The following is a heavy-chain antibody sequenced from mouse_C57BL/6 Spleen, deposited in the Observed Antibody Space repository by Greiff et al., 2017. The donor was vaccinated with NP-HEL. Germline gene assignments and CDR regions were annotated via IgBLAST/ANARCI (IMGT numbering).Heavy chain of an antibody. V-gene: IGHV5-17*01. J-gene: IGHJ4*01. Sequence: EVKLVESGGGLVKPGGSLKLSCAASGFTFSDYGMHWVRQAPEKGLEWVAYISSGSSTIYYADTVKGRFTISRDNAKNTLFLQMTSLRSEDTAMYDCASDLLGDAMDYWGQGTSVTVSS. CDR1: GFTFSDYG. CDR3: ASDLLGDAMDY. D-gene: IGHD2-1*01. CDR2: ISSGSSTI.